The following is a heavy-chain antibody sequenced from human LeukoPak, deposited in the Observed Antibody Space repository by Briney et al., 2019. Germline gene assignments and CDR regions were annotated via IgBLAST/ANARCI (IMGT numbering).Heavy chain of an antibody. D-gene: IGHD3-10*01. CDR2: INHSGST. J-gene: IGHJ4*02. CDR3: ARHGPNGYGSGKYYFDY. CDR1: GGSFSGYY. Sequence: PSETLSLTCAVYGGSFSGYYWSWIRQPPGKGLEWIGEINHSGSTNYNPSLKSRVTISVDTSKNQFSLKLSSVTAADTAVYYCARHGPNGYGSGKYYFDYWGQGTLVTVSS. V-gene: IGHV4-34*01.